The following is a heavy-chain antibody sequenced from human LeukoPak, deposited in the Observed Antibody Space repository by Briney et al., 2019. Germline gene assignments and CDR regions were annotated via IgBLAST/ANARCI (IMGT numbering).Heavy chain of an antibody. CDR3: AKAATHSSGWYGEDY. D-gene: IGHD6-19*01. V-gene: IGHV3-23*01. CDR2: ISGSGGSK. Sequence: GGSLRLSCAASGFTFSSYAMSWVRQAPGKGLEWVSAISGSGGSKYYADSVKGRFTISRDNSKNTLYLQMNSLRAEDTAVYYCAKAATHSSGWYGEDYWGQGTLVTVSS. CDR1: GFTFSSYA. J-gene: IGHJ4*02.